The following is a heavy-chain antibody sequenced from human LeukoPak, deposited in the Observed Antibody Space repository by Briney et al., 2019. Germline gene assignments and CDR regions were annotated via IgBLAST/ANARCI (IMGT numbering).Heavy chain of an antibody. Sequence: KPSETLSLTCAVYGGSFSGYYWSWIRQPPGKGLEWIGEINHSGSTNYNPSLKSRVTISVDTSKNQFSLKLSSVTAADTAVYYCARARAIFGVVIIHYYYYMDVWGKGTTVTVSS. V-gene: IGHV4-34*01. CDR2: INHSGST. CDR3: ARARAIFGVVIIHYYYYMDV. CDR1: GGSFSGYY. D-gene: IGHD3-3*01. J-gene: IGHJ6*03.